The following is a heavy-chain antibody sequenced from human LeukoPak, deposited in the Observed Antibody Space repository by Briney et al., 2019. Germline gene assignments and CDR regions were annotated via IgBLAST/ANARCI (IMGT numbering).Heavy chain of an antibody. CDR1: GGSISSSSYY. V-gene: IGHV4-39*01. Sequence: SETLSLTCTVSGGSISSSSYYWGWIRQPPGKGLEWIGSIYYSGSTYYNPSLKSRVTISVDTSKNQFSLKLSSVTAADTAVYYCARLGAAAGSLAFDIWGQGTMVTVSS. J-gene: IGHJ3*02. CDR2: IYYSGST. D-gene: IGHD6-13*01. CDR3: ARLGAAAGSLAFDI.